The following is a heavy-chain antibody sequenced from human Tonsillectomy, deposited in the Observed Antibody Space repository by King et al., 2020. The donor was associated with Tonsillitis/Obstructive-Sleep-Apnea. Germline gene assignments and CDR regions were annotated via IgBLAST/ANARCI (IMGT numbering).Heavy chain of an antibody. CDR1: GDSVSSNSAA. D-gene: IGHD4-17*01. CDR2: TYYRSKWYN. CDR3: ARDPQYGDRNLFDY. J-gene: IGHJ4*02. Sequence: VQLQQSGPGLVKPSQTLSLTCAISGDSVSSNSAAWHWIRQSPSRGLEWLGRTYYRSKWYNDYEVSVKSRITINTDTSKNQFSLQLNSVTPGDTAVYYCARDPQYGDRNLFDYWGQGTLVTVSS. V-gene: IGHV6-1*01.